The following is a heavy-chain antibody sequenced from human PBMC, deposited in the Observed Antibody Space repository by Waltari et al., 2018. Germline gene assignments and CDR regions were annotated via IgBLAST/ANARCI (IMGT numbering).Heavy chain of an antibody. Sequence: QLQLQESGPGLVKPSETLSLTCTVSGGSISSSSYYWGWIRQPPGKGLEWIGSIYYSGSTYYNPALKSRVTISVDTSKNQFSLKLSSVTAADTAVYYCARDRAGMVIAVAGTGFGYWGQGTLVTVSS. CDR2: IYYSGST. CDR3: ARDRAGMVIAVAGTGFGY. CDR1: GGSISSSSYY. D-gene: IGHD6-19*01. V-gene: IGHV4-39*07. J-gene: IGHJ4*02.